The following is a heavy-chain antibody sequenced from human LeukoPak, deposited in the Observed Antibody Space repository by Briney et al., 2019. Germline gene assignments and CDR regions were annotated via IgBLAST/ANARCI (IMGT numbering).Heavy chain of an antibody. CDR1: GYSFTSYW. CDR3: ARPRGYSYGTYFDY. J-gene: IGHJ4*02. V-gene: IGHV5-51*01. CDR2: IYPYDSDT. D-gene: IGHD5-18*01. Sequence: GESLKISCKGSGYSFTSYWIGWVRQKPGKGLEWMGIIYPYDSDTRYSPSFQGQVTISADKSVSTAYLQWSSLKASDTAMYYCARPRGYSYGTYFDYWGQGTLVIVSS.